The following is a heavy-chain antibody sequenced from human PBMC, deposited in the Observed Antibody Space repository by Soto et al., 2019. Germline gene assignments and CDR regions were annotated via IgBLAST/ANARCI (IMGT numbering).Heavy chain of an antibody. V-gene: IGHV4-39*01. CDR3: ARLARRSGSRDFDY. Sequence: PXXTLSLPCTVAGGSISSSSYYWGSIRQPPGKGLEWIGSIYYSGSTYYNPSLKSRVTISVDTSKNQFSLKLSSVTAADTAVYYCARLARRSGSRDFDYWGQGTLVTVSS. J-gene: IGHJ4*02. CDR2: IYYSGST. D-gene: IGHD3-10*01. CDR1: GGSISSSSYY.